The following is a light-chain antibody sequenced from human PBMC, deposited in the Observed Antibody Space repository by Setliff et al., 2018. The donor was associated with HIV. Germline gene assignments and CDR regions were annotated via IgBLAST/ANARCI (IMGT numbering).Light chain of an antibody. CDR3: CSYAGESTVV. Sequence: QSALTQPASVSGSPGQSITISCTGTSSDVGNYNLVSWYQHYPGKAPKLIIYEVDKRPSGVSSRFSGSKSGNAASLTISGLQAEDEADYHCCSYAGESTVVFGGGTKVTVL. CDR1: SSDVGNYNL. CDR2: EVD. J-gene: IGLJ2*01. V-gene: IGLV2-23*02.